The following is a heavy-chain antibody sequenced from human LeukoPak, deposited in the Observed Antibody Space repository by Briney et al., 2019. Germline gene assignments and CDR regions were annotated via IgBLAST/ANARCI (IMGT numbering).Heavy chain of an antibody. V-gene: IGHV3-33*08. Sequence: GGSLRLSCAASGFTFSSYAMHWVRQAPGKGPEWVSVIWHDGSNKYYADSVKGRFTISRDNSKNTLYLQMNSLRAEDTAVYYCVRGVGYSFGCGDYWGQGTLVTVSS. CDR1: GFTFSSYA. J-gene: IGHJ4*02. D-gene: IGHD5-18*01. CDR2: IWHDGSNK. CDR3: VRGVGYSFGCGDY.